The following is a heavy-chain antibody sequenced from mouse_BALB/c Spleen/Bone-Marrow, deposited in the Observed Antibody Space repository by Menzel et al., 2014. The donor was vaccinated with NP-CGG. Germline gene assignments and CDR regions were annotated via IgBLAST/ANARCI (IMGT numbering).Heavy chain of an antibody. J-gene: IGHJ2*02. D-gene: IGHD2-2*01. Sequence: EVKLVESGPGLVKPSQTVSLTCTVTGISITTGNYRWSWIRQFPGDKLEWIGYIYYSGTITYNPSLTSRTTITRDTSKNQFFLEMNSLTAEDTATYYCARVYGYDTCFDYWGQGTSLTVSS. CDR1: GISITTGNYR. V-gene: IGHV3-5*02. CDR2: IYYSGTI. CDR3: ARVYGYDTCFDY.